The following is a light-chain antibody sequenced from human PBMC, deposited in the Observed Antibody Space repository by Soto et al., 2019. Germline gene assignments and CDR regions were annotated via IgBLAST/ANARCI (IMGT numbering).Light chain of an antibody. CDR3: QQYKSAPWP. V-gene: IGKV1-27*01. Sequence: DIQMTQSPYSLSASVGDRVTITCRASQGISNYLARYQQKPGKVPKILIYAASTLQSGVPSRCSGSVSGADFPLTISSLQPEDVATCYCQQYKSAPWPFGQGTKGEI. J-gene: IGKJ1*01. CDR1: QGISNY. CDR2: AAS.